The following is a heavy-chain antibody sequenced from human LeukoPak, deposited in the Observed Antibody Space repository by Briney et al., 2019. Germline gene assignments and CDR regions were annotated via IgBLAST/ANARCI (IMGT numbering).Heavy chain of an antibody. D-gene: IGHD3-22*01. CDR1: GFTFSSYW. J-gene: IGHJ6*03. CDR3: ARDGSSGYEAEIYYYYYYMDV. V-gene: IGHV3-21*01. CDR2: ISSSSSYI. Sequence: GGSLRLSCVASGFTFSSYWMSWVRQAPGKGLEWVSSISSSSSYIYYADSVKGRFTISRDNAKNSLYLQMNSLRAEDTAVYYCARDGSSGYEAEIYYYYYYMDVWGKGTTVTISS.